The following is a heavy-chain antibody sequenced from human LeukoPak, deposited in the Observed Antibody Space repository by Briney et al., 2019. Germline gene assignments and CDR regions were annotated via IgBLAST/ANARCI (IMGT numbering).Heavy chain of an antibody. J-gene: IGHJ4*02. CDR1: GFTFSSYA. Sequence: GGSLRLSCAASGFTFSSYAMHWVRQAPGKGLEWVAVISYDGSNKYYADSVKGRFTISRDNSKNTLYLQMNSLRAEDTAVYYCAKGGSGSFPHFDYWGQGTLVTVSS. CDR2: ISYDGSNK. V-gene: IGHV3-30*04. CDR3: AKGGSGSFPHFDY. D-gene: IGHD1-26*01.